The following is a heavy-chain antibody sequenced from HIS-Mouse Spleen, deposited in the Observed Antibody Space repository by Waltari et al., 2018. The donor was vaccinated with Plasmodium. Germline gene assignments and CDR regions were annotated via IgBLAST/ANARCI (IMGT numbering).Heavy chain of an antibody. CDR3: ARGTKLGGWFDP. V-gene: IGHV4-31*03. Sequence: QVQLQESGPGLAKHSQTLSLPGTVSGGSTSSGGYYWRWIRQHPGKGLEWIGYIYYGGSTYYNPSLKSRVTISVDTSKNQFSLKLSSVTAADTAVYYCARGTKLGGWFDPWGQGTLVTVSS. CDR1: GGSTSSGGYY. J-gene: IGHJ5*02. CDR2: IYYGGST. D-gene: IGHD7-27*01.